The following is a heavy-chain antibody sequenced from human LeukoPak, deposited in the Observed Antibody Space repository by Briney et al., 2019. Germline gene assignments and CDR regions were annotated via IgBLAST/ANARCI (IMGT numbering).Heavy chain of an antibody. CDR2: ISGSGAGT. D-gene: IGHD4-17*01. Sequence: GGSLTPSCAASGFTFSRNAISWVRQAPGKGLEWVAAISGSGAGTYYADSVKGRFTISRDNSKNTLYLQVNSLRAEDTAVYYCARETTVTPVYYFDYWGQGTLVTVSS. V-gene: IGHV3-23*01. CDR3: ARETTVTPVYYFDY. J-gene: IGHJ4*02. CDR1: GFTFSRNA.